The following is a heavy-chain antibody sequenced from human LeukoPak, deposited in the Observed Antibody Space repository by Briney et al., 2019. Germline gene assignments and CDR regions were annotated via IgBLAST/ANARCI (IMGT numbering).Heavy chain of an antibody. CDR2: IYSGGST. J-gene: IGHJ3*02. V-gene: IGHV3-66*01. CDR3: ARAPFTYDSSGDSFDI. Sequence: GGSLRLSCAASGFTVSSNYMSWVRQAPGKGLEWVSVIYSGGSTYYADSVKGRFTVSRDNSKNTLYLQMNCLRAEDTAVYYCARAPFTYDSSGDSFDIWGQGTMVTVSS. CDR1: GFTVSSNY. D-gene: IGHD3-22*01.